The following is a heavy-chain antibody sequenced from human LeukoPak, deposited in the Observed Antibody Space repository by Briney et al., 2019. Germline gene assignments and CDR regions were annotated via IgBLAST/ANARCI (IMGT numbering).Heavy chain of an antibody. CDR3: AKGLESIVVVTVSLDAFDI. Sequence: SQTLSLTCAISGDSVSSNSAAWNWIRQSPSRGLEWLGRTYYRSKWYNDYAVSVQSRVTINPDTSKNQFSLQLKSVTSEDTAVYYCAKGLESIVVVTVSLDAFDIWGQGTMVTVSS. V-gene: IGHV6-1*01. D-gene: IGHD2-21*02. CDR2: TYYRSKWYN. J-gene: IGHJ3*02. CDR1: GDSVSSNSAA.